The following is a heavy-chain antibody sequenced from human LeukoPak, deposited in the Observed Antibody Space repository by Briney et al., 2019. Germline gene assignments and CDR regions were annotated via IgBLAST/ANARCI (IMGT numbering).Heavy chain of an antibody. CDR3: ARGTLGAWDY. CDR2: ISYDGSNK. Sequence: GGSLRLSCAASGFTFSSYAMHWVRQAPGKGLEWVAVISYDGSNKYYADSVKGRFTIPRDNSKNTLYLQMNSLRAEDTAVYYCARGTLGAWDYWGQGTLVTVSS. CDR1: GFTFSSYA. D-gene: IGHD1-26*01. J-gene: IGHJ4*02. V-gene: IGHV3-30-3*01.